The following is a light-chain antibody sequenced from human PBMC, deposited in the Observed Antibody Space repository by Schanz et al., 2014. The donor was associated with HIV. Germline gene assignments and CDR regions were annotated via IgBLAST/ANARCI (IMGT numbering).Light chain of an antibody. J-gene: IGLJ2*01. CDR1: SGSVSSSHY. CDR3: SSYRSLNNLI. Sequence: QAVVTQEPSLSVSPGGTVTLTCGLTSGSVSSSHYPSWYQQTPGQTPRTLIYNTNIRSSGVPDRFSGSKSGNTASLTISALQAEDEADYHCSSYRSLNNLIFGGGTKLTVL. V-gene: IGLV8-61*01. CDR2: NTN.